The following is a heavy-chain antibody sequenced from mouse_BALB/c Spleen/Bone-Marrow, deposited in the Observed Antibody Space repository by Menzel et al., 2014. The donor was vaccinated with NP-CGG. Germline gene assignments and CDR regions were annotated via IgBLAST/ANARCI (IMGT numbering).Heavy chain of an antibody. J-gene: IGHJ2*01. Sequence: VQLQQSGPGLVKPSQTVSLTCTVTGISITTGNYRWSWIRQFPGNKLEWIGYIYYSGTITYNPSLTSRTTITRDTSKNQFFLEINPLTAEDTATYYCARYLGAYFDYWGQGTTLTVSS. CDR3: ARYLGAYFDY. D-gene: IGHD1-1*01. V-gene: IGHV3-5*02. CDR2: IYYSGTI. CDR1: GISITTGNYR.